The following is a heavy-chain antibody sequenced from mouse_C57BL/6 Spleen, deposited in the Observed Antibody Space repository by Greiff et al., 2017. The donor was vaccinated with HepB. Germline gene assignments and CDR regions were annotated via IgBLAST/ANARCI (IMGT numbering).Heavy chain of an antibody. Sequence: QVQLQQPGAELVKPGASVTMSCKASGYTFTSYWMQWVKQRPGQGLEWIGEIDPSDSYTNYNQKFKGKATVTVDTSASTAYMQLSSLPSEDSAGYYCSRFTTVKGDYWGQGTTLTVSS. D-gene: IGHD1-1*01. J-gene: IGHJ2*01. CDR1: GYTFTSYW. CDR2: IDPSDSYT. V-gene: IGHV1-50*01. CDR3: SRFTTVKGDY.